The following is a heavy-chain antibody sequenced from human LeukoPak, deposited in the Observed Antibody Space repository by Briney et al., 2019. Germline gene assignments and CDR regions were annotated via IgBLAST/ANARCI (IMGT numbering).Heavy chain of an antibody. V-gene: IGHV3-21*01. D-gene: IGHD3-16*02. Sequence: GGSLRLSCAASGFTFSSYSMNWVRQAPGKGLEWVSSISSSSSYIYYADSVKGRFTISRDNAKNSLYLQMNSLRAEDTAVYYCARVRMRGNYVWGSYRLGARELGEFDYWGQGTLVTVSS. CDR3: ARVRMRGNYVWGSYRLGARELGEFDY. CDR2: ISSSSSYI. J-gene: IGHJ4*02. CDR1: GFTFSSYS.